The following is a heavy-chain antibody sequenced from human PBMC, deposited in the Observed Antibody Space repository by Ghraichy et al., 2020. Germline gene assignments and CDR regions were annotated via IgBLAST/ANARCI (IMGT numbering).Heavy chain of an antibody. V-gene: IGHV4-39*01. CDR3: ARAPLGANFDY. D-gene: IGHD1-26*01. Sequence: SETLSLTCTVSGGSISSSSYYWGWIRQPPGKGLEWIGSIYYSGSTYYNPSLKSRVTISVDTSKNQFSLKLSSVTAADTAVYYCARAPLGANFDYGGQGTLVTVSS. CDR1: GGSISSSSYY. CDR2: IYYSGST. J-gene: IGHJ4*02.